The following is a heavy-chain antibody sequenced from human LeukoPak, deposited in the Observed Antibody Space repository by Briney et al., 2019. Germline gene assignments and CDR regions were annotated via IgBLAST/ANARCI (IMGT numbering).Heavy chain of an antibody. J-gene: IGHJ4*02. Sequence: EGSLRLSCVASAYPLARHWKSWVRHPPGKGLEWVANIKQDGSEKYYVDSVKGRFTISRDNAKNSLYLQMNSLRVEDTAVYYCARDKTTIFGVVRHYFDYWGQGTLVTVSS. CDR3: ARDKTTIFGVVRHYFDY. CDR1: AYPLARHW. V-gene: IGHV3-7*01. D-gene: IGHD3-3*01. CDR2: IKQDGSEK.